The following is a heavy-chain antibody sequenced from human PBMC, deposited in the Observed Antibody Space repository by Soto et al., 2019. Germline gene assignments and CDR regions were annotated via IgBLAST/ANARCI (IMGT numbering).Heavy chain of an antibody. CDR2: ISYDGSNK. V-gene: IGHV3-30-3*01. J-gene: IGHJ4*02. CDR1: GFTFSSYA. Sequence: PGGSLRLSRAASGFTFSSYAMHWVRQAPGKGLEWVAVISYDGSNKYYADSVKGRFTISRDNSKNTLYLQMNSLRAEDTAVYYCARESEDLTSNFDYWGQGTLVTVSS. CDR3: ARESEDLTSNFDY.